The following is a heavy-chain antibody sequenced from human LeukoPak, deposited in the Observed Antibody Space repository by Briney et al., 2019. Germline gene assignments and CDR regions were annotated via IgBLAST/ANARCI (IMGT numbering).Heavy chain of an antibody. CDR2: ISSSSTYI. J-gene: IGHJ1*01. D-gene: IGHD6-13*01. CDR3: AKVQDGSSWYEYFQH. Sequence: GGSLRLSCAASGFTFSTYSMNWVRQAPGKGLEWVSSISSSSTYIYYADSVKGRFTISRDNAKNSLFLQMNSLRAEDTVAYYCAKVQDGSSWYEYFQHWGQGTLVTVSS. CDR1: GFTFSTYS. V-gene: IGHV3-21*01.